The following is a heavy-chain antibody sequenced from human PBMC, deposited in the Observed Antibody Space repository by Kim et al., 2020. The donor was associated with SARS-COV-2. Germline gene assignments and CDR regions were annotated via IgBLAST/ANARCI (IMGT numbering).Heavy chain of an antibody. CDR1: GGSFSGYY. V-gene: IGHV4-34*01. Sequence: SETLSLTCAVYGGSFSGYYWSWIRQPPGKGLEWIGEINHSGSTNYNPSLKSRVTISVDTSKNQFSLKLSSVTAADTAVYYCARARRIRFLGSREYYYGMDVWGQGTTVTVSS. J-gene: IGHJ6*02. CDR2: INHSGST. CDR3: ARARRIRFLGSREYYYGMDV. D-gene: IGHD3-3*01.